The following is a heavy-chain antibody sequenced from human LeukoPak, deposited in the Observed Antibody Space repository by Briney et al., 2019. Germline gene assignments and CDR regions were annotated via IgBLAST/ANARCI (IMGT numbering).Heavy chain of an antibody. D-gene: IGHD1-1*01. J-gene: IGHJ4*02. CDR1: GGSFSGYY. CDR2: INHSGST. Sequence: SETLSLTCAVYGGSFSGYYWSWIRQPPGKGLEWIGEINHSGSTNYNPSLKSRVTISVDTSKNQFSLKLNSVTAADTAVYYCARGHWHPSVRVDYWGQGTLVTVSS. V-gene: IGHV4-34*01. CDR3: ARGHWHPSVRVDY.